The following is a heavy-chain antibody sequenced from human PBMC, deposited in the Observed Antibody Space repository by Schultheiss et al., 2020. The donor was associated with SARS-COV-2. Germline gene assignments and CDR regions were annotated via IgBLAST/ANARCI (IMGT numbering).Heavy chain of an antibody. Sequence: SQTLSLTCDISGDSVSSNTAAWNWIRQSPSRGLEWLGRTYYRSKWYSDYAVSVKSRMTINADTSKNQFSLQLNSVTPEDTAVYYCARANDLNLQHWGQGTLVTVSS. CDR2: TYYRSKWYS. CDR1: GDSVSSNTAA. J-gene: IGHJ1*01. V-gene: IGHV6-1*01. CDR3: ARANDLNLQH.